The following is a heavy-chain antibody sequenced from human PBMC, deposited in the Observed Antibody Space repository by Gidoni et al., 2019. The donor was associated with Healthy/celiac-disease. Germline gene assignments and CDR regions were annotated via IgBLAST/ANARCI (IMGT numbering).Heavy chain of an antibody. D-gene: IGHD3-16*01. CDR1: GGSFSGYD. V-gene: IGHV4-34*01. J-gene: IGHJ5*02. CDR3: ARAPHYGDWFDP. Sequence: QVQLQQWGAGLLKPSETLSLTCAVYGGSFSGYDWSWIRQPPGNWMEWIGEINHSGSTNYNPSLKSRVTISVDTSKNQFSLKLSSVTAADTAVYYCARAPHYGDWFDPWGQGTLVTVSS. CDR2: INHSGST.